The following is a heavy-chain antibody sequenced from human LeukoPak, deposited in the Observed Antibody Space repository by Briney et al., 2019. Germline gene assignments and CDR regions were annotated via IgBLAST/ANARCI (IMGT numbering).Heavy chain of an antibody. CDR1: GYTLTELS. D-gene: IGHD1-1*01. Sequence: ASVKVSCKVSGYTLTELSMHWVRQAPGKGLEWMGGFDLEDGETIYAQKFQGRVTMTEDTSTDTAYMELSSLRSEDTAVYYCATDGIWDDVGFWFDPWGQGTLVTVSS. CDR3: ATDGIWDDVGFWFDP. V-gene: IGHV1-24*01. J-gene: IGHJ5*02. CDR2: FDLEDGET.